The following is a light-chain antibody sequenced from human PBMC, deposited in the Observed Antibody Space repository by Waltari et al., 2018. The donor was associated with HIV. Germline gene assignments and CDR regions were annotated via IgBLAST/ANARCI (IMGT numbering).Light chain of an antibody. CDR2: SNT. J-gene: IGLJ3*02. V-gene: IGLV1-44*01. CDR1: TSNIGTNN. Sequence: QSVLTQPPSASVTPGQRIIISCSGSTSNIGTNNVHSYQQRPGTTPRLLMHSNTQRPSWGPDRFSGSRSGTSSSLAISGLQAEDEADDYCSAWDASLGAWMFGGGTKLTVL. CDR3: SAWDASLGAWM.